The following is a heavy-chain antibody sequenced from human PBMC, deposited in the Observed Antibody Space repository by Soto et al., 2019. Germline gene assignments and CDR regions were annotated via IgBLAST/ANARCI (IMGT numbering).Heavy chain of an antibody. V-gene: IGHV4-59*01. CDR3: ARLPNYYSILHYGMDV. D-gene: IGHD3-22*01. J-gene: IGHJ6*02. Sequence: SETLSLTCTVSGGSISSYYWSWIRQPPGKGLEWIGYIYYSGSTNYNPSLKRRVTISVDTSKNQFSLKLSSVTAADTAVYYCARLPNYYSILHYGMDVWGQGTAVTVSS. CDR1: GGSISSYY. CDR2: IYYSGST.